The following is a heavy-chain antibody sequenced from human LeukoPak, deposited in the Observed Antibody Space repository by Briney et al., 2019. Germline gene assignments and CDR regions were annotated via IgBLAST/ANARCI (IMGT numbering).Heavy chain of an antibody. CDR2: IKQDGSEK. CDR3: ARDQTEDYDFWSGYYKDYFDY. Sequence: PGGSLRLSCAASGFTFSSYWMSWVRQAPGKGLEWVANIKQDGSEKYYVDSVKGRFTISRDNAKNSLYLQMNSLRAEDTAVYYCARDQTEDYDFWSGYYKDYFDYWGQGTLVTVSS. CDR1: GFTFSSYW. D-gene: IGHD3-3*01. V-gene: IGHV3-7*01. J-gene: IGHJ4*02.